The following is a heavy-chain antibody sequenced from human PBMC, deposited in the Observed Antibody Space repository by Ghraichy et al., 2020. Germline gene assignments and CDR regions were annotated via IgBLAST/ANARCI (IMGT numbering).Heavy chain of an antibody. Sequence: GGSLRLSCSASGFTFSSYAMHWVRQAPGKGLEYVSAISSNGSSTYYADSVKGRFTISRDNSKNTLYLQMSSLRAEDTAVYYCVKANYYDSSGYFDYWGQGTLVTVSS. CDR1: GFTFSSYA. D-gene: IGHD3-22*01. J-gene: IGHJ4*02. V-gene: IGHV3-64D*06. CDR3: VKANYYDSSGYFDY. CDR2: ISSNGSST.